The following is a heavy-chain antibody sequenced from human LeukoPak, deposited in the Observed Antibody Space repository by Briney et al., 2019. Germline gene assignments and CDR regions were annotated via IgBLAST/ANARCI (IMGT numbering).Heavy chain of an antibody. CDR1: GYTFRSYA. CDR2: IWYDGSNK. D-gene: IGHD2-21*01. J-gene: IGHJ4*02. V-gene: IGHV3-33*01. CDR3: ARGAYRNASGFDY. Sequence: GGSLRLSCEASGYTFRSYAIHWVRQAPGKGLEWAAIIWYDGSNKYYADSVKGRFTISRDNSRSTAYLQMNSLRVEDTAVYYCARGAYRNASGFDYWGQGTLVTVSS.